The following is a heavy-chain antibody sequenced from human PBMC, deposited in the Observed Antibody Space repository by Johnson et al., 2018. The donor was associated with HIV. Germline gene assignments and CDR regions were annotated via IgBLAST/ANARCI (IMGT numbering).Heavy chain of an antibody. Sequence: QMLLVESGGGVVQPGGSLRLSCAASGFTFSSYGMHWVRQAPGKGLEWVAFIRYDGSNKYYADSVKGRFTISRDNSKNTLDLQMNSLRAEDTAVYYCASDAGPDRVGAADDAFDIWGQGTMVTVSS. D-gene: IGHD1-26*01. CDR3: ASDAGPDRVGAADDAFDI. J-gene: IGHJ3*02. CDR2: IRYDGSNK. CDR1: GFTFSSYG. V-gene: IGHV3-30*02.